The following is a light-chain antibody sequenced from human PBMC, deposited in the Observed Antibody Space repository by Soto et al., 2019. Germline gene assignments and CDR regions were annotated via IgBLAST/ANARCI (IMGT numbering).Light chain of an antibody. CDR2: GAS. CDR1: QSVSSNF. J-gene: IGKJ2*01. CDR3: QHFGGSPPKYT. V-gene: IGKV3-20*01. Sequence: VLAQSPGTLSLSPGERATLACRASQSVSSNFLAWYQHKVEQAPRLLMYGASIRAAGAPDRFTGGGSGTEFTLTISRVEPEDFAVYYCQHFGGSPPKYTFGQGTKLEI.